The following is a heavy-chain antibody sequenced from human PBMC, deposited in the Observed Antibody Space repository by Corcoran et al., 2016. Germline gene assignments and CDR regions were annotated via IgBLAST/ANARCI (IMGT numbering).Heavy chain of an antibody. CDR2: IYYSGTT. V-gene: IGHV4-39*01. CDR1: GGSIRSSSYY. J-gene: IGHJ5*02. D-gene: IGHD5-18*01. Sequence: QLQLQESGPGLVEPSETLSLTCTVSGGSIRSSSYYWNWIRQPPGKGLEWIGSIYYSGTTYYNPSLKSRVTISIDTSKNQFSLKLSSVTAADTGVYYCARSSYSYDSWFDPWGQGILVTVSS. CDR3: ARSSYSYDSWFDP.